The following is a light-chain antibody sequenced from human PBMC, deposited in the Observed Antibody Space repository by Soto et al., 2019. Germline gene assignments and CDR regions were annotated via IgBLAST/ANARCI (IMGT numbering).Light chain of an antibody. Sequence: SVLTQPASVSGSPGQSITISCTGTSSDGGAYNYVSWYQQHPGKAPKLMIYEVSNRPSGVSNRFSGSKSGNTASLTISGLQAEDEADYYCSSYTSSSTLYVFGTGTKVTVL. J-gene: IGLJ1*01. CDR2: EVS. V-gene: IGLV2-14*01. CDR3: SSYTSSSTLYV. CDR1: SSDGGAYNY.